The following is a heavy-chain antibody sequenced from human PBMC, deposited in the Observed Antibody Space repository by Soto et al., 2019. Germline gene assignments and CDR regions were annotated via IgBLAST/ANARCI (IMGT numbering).Heavy chain of an antibody. CDR2: IIPIFGTE. J-gene: IGHJ6*02. CDR3: STSVYCSTTRCYYYYGLDV. D-gene: IGHD2-2*01. Sequence: QVQLVQSGAEVKKPGSSVKVSCKVSGGTFSSHSINWVRQAPGQGPEWMGGIIPIFGTENYAQKFQGRVTITADESTSTAYMEQSSLTSEDTALYYCSTSVYCSTTRCYYYYGLDVWGQGTKVIVSS. V-gene: IGHV1-69*01. CDR1: GGTFSSHS.